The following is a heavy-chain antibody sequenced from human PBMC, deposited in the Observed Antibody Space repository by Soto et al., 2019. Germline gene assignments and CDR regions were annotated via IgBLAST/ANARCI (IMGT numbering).Heavy chain of an antibody. D-gene: IGHD2-8*01. Sequence: PSETLSLTCTVSGGSVSSGSYYWSWIRQPPGMGLEWFGYIYYSGSTNYNPSLKSRVTISVDTSKNQFSLKLSSVTAADTAVYYCAREASSKYGPIDYWGQGTLVTVSS. J-gene: IGHJ4*02. CDR3: AREASSKYGPIDY. CDR2: IYYSGST. V-gene: IGHV4-61*01. CDR1: GGSVSSGSYY.